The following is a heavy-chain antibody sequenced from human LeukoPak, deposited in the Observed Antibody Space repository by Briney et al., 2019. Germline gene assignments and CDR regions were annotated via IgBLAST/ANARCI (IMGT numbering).Heavy chain of an antibody. CDR1: GYTFTNYD. CDR2: ISTYNGNT. J-gene: IGHJ4*02. D-gene: IGHD1-26*01. CDR3: ARRLVGVTTYYFDY. V-gene: IGHV1-18*01. Sequence: ASVKVSCKASGYTFTNYDITWVRQAPGHGLEWMGWISTYNGNTNYAQKLQGRVTMTTDTSTSTAYMELRSLRSDDTAVYYCARRLVGVTTYYFDYWGQGTLVTVSS.